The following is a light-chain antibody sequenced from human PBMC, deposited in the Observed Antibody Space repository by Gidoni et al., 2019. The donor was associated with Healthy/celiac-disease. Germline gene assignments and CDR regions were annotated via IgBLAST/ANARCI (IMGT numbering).Light chain of an antibody. CDR3: QSYDSSHPAV. V-gene: IGLV6-57*01. J-gene: IGLJ7*01. CDR2: EDN. CDR1: SGSIASNY. Sequence: NFMLTQTHSVAESPGKTVTISCTRSSGSIASNYVQWYQQRPGSSPTTVIYEDNQSPSGVPDRFSGSIDSSSNSASLPLSGLKTEDEADYYCQSYDSSHPAVFAGGTQLTVL.